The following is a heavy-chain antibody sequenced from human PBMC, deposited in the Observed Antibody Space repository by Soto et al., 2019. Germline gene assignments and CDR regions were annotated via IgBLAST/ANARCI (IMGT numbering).Heavy chain of an antibody. CDR3: ARDHYDSSGYWEYNGFDP. V-gene: IGHV4-31*03. Sequence: QVQLQESGPGLVKPSQTLSLTCTVSGGSISSGGYYWSWIRQHPGKGLEWLGYIYYSGSTYYNPSLKSRVTISVDTSKNQFSLKLSSVTAADTAVYYCARDHYDSSGYWEYNGFDPWGQGTLVTVSS. D-gene: IGHD3-22*01. CDR2: IYYSGST. CDR1: GGSISSGGYY. J-gene: IGHJ5*02.